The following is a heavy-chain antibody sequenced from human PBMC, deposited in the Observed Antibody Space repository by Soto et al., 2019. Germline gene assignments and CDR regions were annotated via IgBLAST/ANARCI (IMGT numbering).Heavy chain of an antibody. D-gene: IGHD2-15*01. CDR1: GGSLSTNP. CDR2: TGSGTGPG. J-gene: IGHJ4*02. CDR3: ARRDSGGFYRFFDS. V-gene: IGHV1-69*06. Sequence: QVQLVQSGTEVKKPGSSVKVSCKASGGSLSTNPISWVRQAPGQGLEWMGGTGSGTGPGNHAQKFPGRLTVTADKSSSTVYLELTTLSSEDTAVYYCARRDSGGFYRFFDSWGQGTLVTVSS.